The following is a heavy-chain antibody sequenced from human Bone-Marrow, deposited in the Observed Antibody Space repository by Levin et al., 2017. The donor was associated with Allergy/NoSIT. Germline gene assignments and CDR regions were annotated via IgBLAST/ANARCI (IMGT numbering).Heavy chain of an antibody. V-gene: IGHV3-23*01. J-gene: IGHJ4*02. CDR2: TCGSDTRT. CDR1: GFTLSNHA. CDR3: VRGLGGSCYSGKDS. Sequence: GGSLRLSCAASGFTLSNHAMSWVRQAPGKGLEWVSSTCGSDTRTFYADSVKGRFTISRDNSNNIVYLQMNSLRAEDTALYHCVRGLGGSCYSGKDSWGQGTLVTVSS. D-gene: IGHD2-15*01.